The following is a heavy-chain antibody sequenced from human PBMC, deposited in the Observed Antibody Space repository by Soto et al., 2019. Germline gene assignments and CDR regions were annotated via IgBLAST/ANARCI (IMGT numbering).Heavy chain of an antibody. V-gene: IGHV4-59*08. J-gene: IGHJ6*02. CDR3: ARAGVVITSSVDYYYYGMDV. CDR2: IYYAGTP. Sequence: ETLSLTCTVSGGSFSPNYWAWIRQPPGKGLEWIGYIYYAGTPSYNPSLKSRVSITLETSKSQFSLRLTSVTASDTAVYYCARAGVVITSSVDYYYYGMDVWGQGTTVTVSS. D-gene: IGHD3-22*01. CDR1: GGSFSPNY.